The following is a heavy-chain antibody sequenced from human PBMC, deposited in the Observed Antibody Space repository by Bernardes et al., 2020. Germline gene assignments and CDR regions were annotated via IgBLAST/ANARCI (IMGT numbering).Heavy chain of an antibody. Sequence: GGSLRLSCAASGFTFSNYAMSWVRQAPGKGLEWVSAISGGGGSTYYADSVKGRCTISRDNSKNTLYLQMNSLRAEDTALYYCAKGENNGFDYWGQGTLVTVSS. CDR2: ISGGGGST. V-gene: IGHV3-23*01. CDR1: GFTFSNYA. CDR3: AKGENNGFDY. J-gene: IGHJ4*02. D-gene: IGHD1-20*01.